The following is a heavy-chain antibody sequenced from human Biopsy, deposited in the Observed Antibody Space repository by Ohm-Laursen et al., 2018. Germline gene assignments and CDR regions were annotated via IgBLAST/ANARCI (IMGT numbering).Heavy chain of an antibody. CDR2: ISHSGST. D-gene: IGHD6-13*01. J-gene: IGHJ5*02. V-gene: IGHV4-31*01. CDR3: AGATSGTSLYDP. Sequence: TLSLTCTVPGASISSAAYHWSWIRQLPGKGLEWIGYISHSGSTSYNPSLRSLVTISTDTPTNQFSLKVRSVTAADTAMYYCAGATSGTSLYDPWGQGSLVTVSS. CDR1: GASISSAAYH.